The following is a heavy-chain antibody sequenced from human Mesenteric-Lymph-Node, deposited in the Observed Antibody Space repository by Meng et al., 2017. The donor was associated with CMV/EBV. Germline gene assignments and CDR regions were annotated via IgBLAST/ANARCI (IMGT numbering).Heavy chain of an antibody. J-gene: IGHJ3*02. D-gene: IGHD1-26*01. CDR2: ISSDGSST. CDR1: GFTFSSSW. Sequence: GGSLRLSCTASGFTFSSSWMHWVRQAPRKGLVWVSTISSDGSSTTYADSVKGRFTISRDNAKNSLYLQMNSLRAEDTAVYYCARDIVGAYGDAFDIWGQGTMVTVSS. CDR3: ARDIVGAYGDAFDI. V-gene: IGHV3-74*01.